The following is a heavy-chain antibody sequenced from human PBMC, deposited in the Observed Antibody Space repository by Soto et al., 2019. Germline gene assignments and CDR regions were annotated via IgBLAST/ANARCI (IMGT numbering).Heavy chain of an antibody. V-gene: IGHV4-34*01. J-gene: IGHJ6*02. CDR2: INHSGST. CDR1: GGSFSGYY. D-gene: IGHD3-10*01. CDR3: ARAVYYYGSGAYYYYGMDV. Sequence: QVQLQQWGAGLLKPSETLSLTCAVYGGSFSGYYWSWIRQPPGKGLECIGEINHSGSTNYNPSLKSRVTISVDTSKNQFSLKLSSVTAADTAVYYCARAVYYYGSGAYYYYGMDVWGQGTTVTVSS.